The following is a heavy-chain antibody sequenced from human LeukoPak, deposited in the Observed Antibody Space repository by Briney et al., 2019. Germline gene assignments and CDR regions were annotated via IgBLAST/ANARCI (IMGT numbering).Heavy chain of an antibody. CDR2: ISNDGGRT. V-gene: IGHV3-74*03. J-gene: IGHJ4*02. Sequence: TGGSLRLSCAASGLTFSSYWMSWVRQAPGKGLVWVSRISNDGGRTTYADSVKGRFTISRDNAKNTLYLQMNSLRDEDTAVYYCARVGTTGGFDYWGQGTLVTVSS. D-gene: IGHD4-17*01. CDR3: ARVGTTGGFDY. CDR1: GLTFSSYW.